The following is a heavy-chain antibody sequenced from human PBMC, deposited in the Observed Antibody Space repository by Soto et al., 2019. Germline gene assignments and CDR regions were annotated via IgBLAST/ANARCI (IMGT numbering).Heavy chain of an antibody. D-gene: IGHD3-9*01. CDR1: GVSISSSSHY. Sequence: KSSETLSLTCTVSGVSISSSSHYWGWIRQPPGKGHEWIGDIFYSGSTYANPSLMSRVTISGDTSRNQVSLTLSSVTARDTAVYYCARRGYDILTGSFSRVYWGQGIMVTVSS. CDR2: IFYSGST. CDR3: ARRGYDILTGSFSRVY. J-gene: IGHJ4*02. V-gene: IGHV4-39*01.